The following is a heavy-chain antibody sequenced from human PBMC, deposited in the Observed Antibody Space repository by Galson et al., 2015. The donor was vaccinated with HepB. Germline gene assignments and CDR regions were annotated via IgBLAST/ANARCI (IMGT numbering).Heavy chain of an antibody. J-gene: IGHJ4*02. Sequence: VKVSCKASGGTFSSYAISWVRQAPGQGLEWMGWISAYNGNTNYAQKLQGRVTMTTDTSTSTAYMELRSLRSDDTAVYYCARDLYISGSYGYYFDYWGQGTLVTVSS. CDR3: ARDLYISGSYGYYFDY. D-gene: IGHD1-26*01. CDR2: ISAYNGNT. CDR1: GGTFSSYA. V-gene: IGHV1-18*01.